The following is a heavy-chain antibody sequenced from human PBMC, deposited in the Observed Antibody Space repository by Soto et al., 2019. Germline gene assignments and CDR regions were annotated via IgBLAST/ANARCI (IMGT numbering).Heavy chain of an antibody. V-gene: IGHV3-73*01. Sequence: GGSLRLSCAGSGFAFSGSTIHWVRQASGKGLEWVGRIRSKANSFATAYAASVKGRFIISRDDSKTTAYLQMNSLKIEDTAVYYCFRENYFYYHGMDVWGQGTSVTVSS. J-gene: IGHJ6*02. CDR2: IRSKANSFAT. CDR1: GFAFSGST. CDR3: FRENYFYYHGMDV.